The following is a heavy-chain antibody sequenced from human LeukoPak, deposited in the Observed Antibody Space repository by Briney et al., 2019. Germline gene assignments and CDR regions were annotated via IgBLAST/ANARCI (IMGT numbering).Heavy chain of an antibody. J-gene: IGHJ4*02. V-gene: IGHV3-23*01. CDR3: AKEPHYALFDY. D-gene: IGHD4-17*01. CDR1: GFTFSNYA. CDR2: ISGGGGST. Sequence: GRSLRLSCAASGFTFSNYAMSWVRQAPGKGLEWVSAISGGGGSTYSADSVKGRFTISRDNSKNTLYLQMNSLRAEDTAVYYCAKEPHYALFDYWGQGTLVTVSS.